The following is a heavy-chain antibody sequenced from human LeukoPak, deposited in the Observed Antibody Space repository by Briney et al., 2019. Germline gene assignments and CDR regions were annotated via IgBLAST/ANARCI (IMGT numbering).Heavy chain of an antibody. D-gene: IGHD3-22*01. CDR3: ARVGGLGRYYDSSGYRNDY. CDR1: GYTFTIYG. V-gene: IGHV1-18*01. Sequence: ASVSVSSTASGYTFTIYGISWVRQAPGQGGERMGWISAYNGNTNYAQKLQGRVTMTTDTSTSTAYMELRSLRSDDTAVYYCARVGGLGRYYDSSGYRNDYWGQGTLVTVSS. CDR2: ISAYNGNT. J-gene: IGHJ4*02.